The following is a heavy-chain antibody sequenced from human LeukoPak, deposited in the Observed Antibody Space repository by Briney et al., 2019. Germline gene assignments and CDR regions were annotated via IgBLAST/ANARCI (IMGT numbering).Heavy chain of an antibody. CDR2: SIPILGIA. D-gene: IGHD2-2*01. J-gene: IGHJ6*02. Sequence: SVKVSCKASGGTFSSSAISWVRQAPGQGLEWMGRSIPILGIANYAQKFQGRVTITADKSTSTAYMELSSLRSEDTAVYYCARVYCSSTSCASHYYGMDVWGQGTTVTVSS. CDR1: GGTFSSSA. V-gene: IGHV1-69*04. CDR3: ARVYCSSTSCASHYYGMDV.